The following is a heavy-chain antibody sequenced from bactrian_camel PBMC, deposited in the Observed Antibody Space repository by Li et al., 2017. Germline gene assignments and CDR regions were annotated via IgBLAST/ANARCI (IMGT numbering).Heavy chain of an antibody. J-gene: IGHJ4*01. CDR2: IYTLDDST. V-gene: IGHV3S31*01. Sequence: DVQLVESGGGSVETGGSLNLTCSAHSSYSRACMGWFRQAPGKQREGVATIYTLDDSTYYSDSVKGRFTISKDNAENTLYLQMNNLKPEDGAIYYCAAVRAHSPLCWAAVSAADIGLGTQVTVS. CDR1: SSYSRAC. D-gene: IGHD5*01.